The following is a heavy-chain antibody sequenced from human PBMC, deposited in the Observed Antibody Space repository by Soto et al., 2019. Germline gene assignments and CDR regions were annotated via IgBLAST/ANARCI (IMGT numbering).Heavy chain of an antibody. CDR3: ARVGTSYYDFWSAIRGFDP. V-gene: IGHV1-3*01. D-gene: IGHD3-3*01. Sequence: GASVKVSCKASGYTFTSYAMHWVRQAPGQRLEWMGWINAGNGNTKYSQKFQGRVTITRDTSASTAYMELSSLRSEDTAVYYCARVGTSYYDFWSAIRGFDPWGQGTPVTVSS. CDR2: INAGNGNT. CDR1: GYTFTSYA. J-gene: IGHJ5*02.